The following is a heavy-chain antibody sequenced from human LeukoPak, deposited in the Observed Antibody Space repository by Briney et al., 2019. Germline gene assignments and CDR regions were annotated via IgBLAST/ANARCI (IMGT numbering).Heavy chain of an antibody. Sequence: PSETLSLTCTVSGASISIGSFYWSWIRQPAGKVLEWIGRIYTSGSTNYSPSLKSRVTISVDTSKNQFSLKLSSVTAADTAVYYCAREGDSGYCSGGSCYGWRNLDYWGQGTLVTVSS. D-gene: IGHD2-15*01. CDR3: AREGDSGYCSGGSCYGWRNLDY. J-gene: IGHJ4*02. CDR2: IYTSGST. CDR1: GASISIGSFY. V-gene: IGHV4-61*02.